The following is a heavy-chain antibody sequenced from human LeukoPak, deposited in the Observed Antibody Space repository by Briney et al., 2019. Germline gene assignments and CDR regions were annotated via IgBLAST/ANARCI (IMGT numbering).Heavy chain of an antibody. D-gene: IGHD3-22*01. V-gene: IGHV5-51*01. Sequence: GESLKISCKGSGYSFTSYWIGWVRQMPGKGLEGMGIIYPGDSDTRYSPSFQGQVTISADKSISTAYLQWSSLKASDTAMYYCARQGGYDSSGYYYARDWYFDLWGRGTLVTVSS. CDR3: ARQGGYDSSGYYYARDWYFDL. CDR2: IYPGDSDT. J-gene: IGHJ2*01. CDR1: GYSFTSYW.